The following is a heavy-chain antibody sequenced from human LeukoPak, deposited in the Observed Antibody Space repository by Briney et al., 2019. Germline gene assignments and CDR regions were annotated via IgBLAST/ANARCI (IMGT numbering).Heavy chain of an antibody. J-gene: IGHJ6*02. Sequence: GGSLRLSCAGSGFVFSDFYINWIRHSPGKGLAWLAYISPDGYYTTYGDSVKGRFVISRDNSKNTLYLQMNSLRAEETAVYYCAKKRGGSCYWGVDVWGQGTTVTVSS. CDR3: AKKRGGSCYWGVDV. V-gene: IGHV3-11*03. D-gene: IGHD2-15*01. CDR2: ISPDGYYT. CDR1: GFVFSDFY.